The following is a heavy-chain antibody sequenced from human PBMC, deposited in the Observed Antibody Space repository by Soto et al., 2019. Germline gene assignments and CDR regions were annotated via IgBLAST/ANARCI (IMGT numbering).Heavy chain of an antibody. V-gene: IGHV4-39*01. CDR1: GGSISSSSYY. CDR3: ASLSGIWFGELFRFRWFDP. J-gene: IGHJ5*02. CDR2: IYYSGST. D-gene: IGHD3-10*01. Sequence: SETLSLTCTVSGGSISSSSYYWGWIRQPPGKGLEWIGSIYYSGSTYYNPSLKSRVTISVDTSKNQFSLKLSSVTAADTAVYYCASLSGIWFGELFRFRWFDPWGQGTLVTVSS.